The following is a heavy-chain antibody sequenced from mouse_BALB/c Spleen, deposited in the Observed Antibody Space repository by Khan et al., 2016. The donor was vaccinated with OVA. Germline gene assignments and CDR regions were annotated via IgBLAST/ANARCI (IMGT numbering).Heavy chain of an antibody. Sequence: EVELVESGGGLVKPGGSLKLSCAASGFTFSSFAMSWVRQTPETRLEWVASISSGGFTYYPDRLKGRFTISRDNDRDILYLQMGSLGSEDTAIYYCAGCLFLYYFDYWGQGTTLTVSS. CDR3: AGCLFLYYFDY. J-gene: IGHJ2*01. CDR1: GFTFSSFA. CDR2: ISSGGFT. D-gene: IGHD6-1*01. V-gene: IGHV5-6-5*01.